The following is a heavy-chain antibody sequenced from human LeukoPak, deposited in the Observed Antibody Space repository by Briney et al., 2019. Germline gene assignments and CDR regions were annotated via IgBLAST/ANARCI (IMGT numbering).Heavy chain of an antibody. D-gene: IGHD2-8*01. CDR2: LYPDDSDT. CDR1: GYNFPDYW. CDR3: AVIYAVVGTFDI. J-gene: IGHJ3*02. Sequence: GASPKISCKGSGYNFPDYWIGWVRQLPGKGLEWIGILYPDDSDTKYSPSFQGQVTISVDMSISTAYLQWSSLQASDTAIYYCAVIYAVVGTFDIWGQGTVVTVSS. V-gene: IGHV5-51*03.